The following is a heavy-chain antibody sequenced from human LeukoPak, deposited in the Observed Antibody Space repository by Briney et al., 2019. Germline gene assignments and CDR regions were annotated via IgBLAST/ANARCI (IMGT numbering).Heavy chain of an antibody. Sequence: GGSLRLSCAASGLTFSSYGMSWVRQAPGKGLDWVSAISGSGGKTYYADSVKGRFAISRDNSKNTLYLQMNSLRAEDTAVYYCARGLTGGDPVWGQGTLVTVSS. CDR3: ARGLTGGDPV. CDR1: GLTFSSYG. V-gene: IGHV3-23*01. D-gene: IGHD7-27*01. J-gene: IGHJ4*02. CDR2: ISGSGGKT.